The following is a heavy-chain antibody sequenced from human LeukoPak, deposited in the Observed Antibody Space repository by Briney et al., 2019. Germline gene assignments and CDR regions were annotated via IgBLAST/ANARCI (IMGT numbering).Heavy chain of an antibody. J-gene: IGHJ6*03. V-gene: IGHV4-59*01. CDR2: IYYSGST. D-gene: IGHD3-3*01. CDR3: ARGNYDFWSGYSDYYYYYYMDV. Sequence: PSETLSLTCTVSGGSISSYYWSWIRQPPGKGLEWIGYIYYSGSTNYNPSLKSRVTISVDTSKHQFSLKLSSVTAADTAVYYCARGNYDFWSGYSDYYYYYYMDVWGKGTTVTVSS. CDR1: GGSISSYY.